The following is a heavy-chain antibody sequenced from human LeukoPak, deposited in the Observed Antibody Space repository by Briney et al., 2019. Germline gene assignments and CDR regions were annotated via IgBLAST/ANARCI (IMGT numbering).Heavy chain of an antibody. Sequence: PSETLSLTCTVSGGSISSYYWSWIRQPPGKGLEWIGYIYYSGSTNYNPSLKSRVTISVDTSKNQFSLKLSSVTAAGTAVYYCARVYYDSSGWHFQHWGQGTLVTVSS. CDR1: GGSISSYY. V-gene: IGHV4-59*01. D-gene: IGHD3-22*01. CDR2: IYYSGST. CDR3: ARVYYDSSGWHFQH. J-gene: IGHJ1*01.